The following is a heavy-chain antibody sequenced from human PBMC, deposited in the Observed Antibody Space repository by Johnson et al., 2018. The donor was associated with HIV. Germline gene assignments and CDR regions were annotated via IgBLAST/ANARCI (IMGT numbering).Heavy chain of an antibody. Sequence: QVQLVESGGGLVKPGGSLRLSCAASGFTFSDYYMSWIRQAPGKGLEWVSYISSSGSTIYYADSVTGQFTISRDNAKNSLYLRINSLRAEDTAVYYCATETVAALDAFDIWGQGTMVTVSS. CDR2: ISSSGSTI. V-gene: IGHV3-11*04. CDR3: ATETVAALDAFDI. D-gene: IGHD2-15*01. CDR1: GFTFSDYY. J-gene: IGHJ3*02.